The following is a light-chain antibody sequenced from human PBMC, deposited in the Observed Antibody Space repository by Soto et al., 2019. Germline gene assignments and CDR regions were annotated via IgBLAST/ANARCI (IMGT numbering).Light chain of an antibody. J-gene: IGLJ2*01. Sequence: QSALTQPASVSGSPGQSITISCTGTSSDVGGYNYVSWYQQHPGKAPKLMIYDVSNRPSGVSNLFSGSKSGNTASLTISGLQAEDEDDYYCSSYTSSSPVVFGGGTKLTVL. V-gene: IGLV2-14*01. CDR2: DVS. CDR3: SSYTSSSPVV. CDR1: SSDVGGYNY.